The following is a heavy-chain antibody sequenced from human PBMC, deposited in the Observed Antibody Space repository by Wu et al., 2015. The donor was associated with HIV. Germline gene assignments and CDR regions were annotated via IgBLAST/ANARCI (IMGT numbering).Heavy chain of an antibody. CDR1: GYTFSGYY. D-gene: IGHD3-22*01. V-gene: IGHV1-2*02. CDR3: ARGGLYYYDSSGYYPGED. Sequence: QVQLVQSGAEVKKPGASVKVSCKASGYTFSGYYIHWVRQAPGQGLEWMGWINPNSGGTNYAQKFQGRVTMTRDTSISTASLLLSSLRFDDTAVYYCARGGLYYYDSSGYYPGEDWGQGTLVTVSS. CDR2: INPNSGGT. J-gene: IGHJ4*02.